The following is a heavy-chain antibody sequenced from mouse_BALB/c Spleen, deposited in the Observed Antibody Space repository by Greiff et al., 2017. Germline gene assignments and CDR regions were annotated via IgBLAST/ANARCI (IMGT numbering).Heavy chain of an antibody. D-gene: IGHD1-1*01. Sequence: VQLQQSAAELARPGASVKMSCKASGYTFTSYTMHWVKQRPGQGLEWIGYINPSSGYTEYNQKFKDKTTLTADKSSSTAYMQLSSLTSEDSAVYYCATRANRYWYFDVWGAGTTVTVSS. CDR3: ATRANRYWYFDV. V-gene: IGHV1-4*02. CDR1: GYTFTSYT. J-gene: IGHJ1*01. CDR2: INPSSGYT.